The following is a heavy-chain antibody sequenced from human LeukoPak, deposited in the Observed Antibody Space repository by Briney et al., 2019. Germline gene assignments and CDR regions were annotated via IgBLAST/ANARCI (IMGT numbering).Heavy chain of an antibody. V-gene: IGHV4-59*12. D-gene: IGHD3-10*01. CDR3: ASSMVRGVIPPFYYYYGMDV. CDR2: IYHSGST. CDR1: GGSISSYY. J-gene: IGHJ6*02. Sequence: SETLSLTCIVSGGSISSYYWSWIRQPPGKGLEWIGYIYHSGSTYYNPSLKSRVTISVDRSKNQFSLKLSSVTAADTAVYYCASSMVRGVIPPFYYYYGMDVWGQGTTVTVSS.